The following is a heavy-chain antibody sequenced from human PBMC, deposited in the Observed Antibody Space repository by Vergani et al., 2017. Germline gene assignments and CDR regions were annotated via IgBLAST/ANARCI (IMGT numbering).Heavy chain of an antibody. Sequence: VSCKASGGTFSSYAISWVRQAPGQGLEWMGGIIPIFGTANYAQKFQGRVTITADESTSTAYMELSSLRSEDTAVYYCASPDCSSTSCYPPAEYFQHWGQGTLVTVSS. CDR2: IIPIFGTA. CDR1: GGTFSSYA. V-gene: IGHV1-69*01. D-gene: IGHD2-2*01. CDR3: ASPDCSSTSCYPPAEYFQH. J-gene: IGHJ1*01.